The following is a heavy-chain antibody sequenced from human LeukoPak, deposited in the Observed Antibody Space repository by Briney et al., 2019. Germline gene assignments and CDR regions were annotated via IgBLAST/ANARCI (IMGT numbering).Heavy chain of an antibody. CDR3: ARDRAVGSGWSFYLDS. D-gene: IGHD6-19*01. Sequence: TSETLSLTCTVSGGSISSSSYYWSWIRQSPGKGLEWIGYIYYSGYTNYNPSLKSRVTISVDTSKSQFSLKLSSVTAADTAVYYCARDRAVGSGWSFYLDSWGQGLLVTVSS. J-gene: IGHJ4*02. V-gene: IGHV4-61*01. CDR2: IYYSGYT. CDR1: GGSISSSSYY.